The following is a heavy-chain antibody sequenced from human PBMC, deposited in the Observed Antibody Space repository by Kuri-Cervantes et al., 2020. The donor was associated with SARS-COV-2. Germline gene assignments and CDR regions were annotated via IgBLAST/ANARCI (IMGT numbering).Heavy chain of an antibody. CDR3: ARDFWPSGGYFDY. Sequence: ASVKVSCKASGYTFTGYYMHWVRQAPGQGLEWMGWINPNSGGTNYAQKFQGRVTMTRDTFISTAYMELSRLRSDDTAVYYCARDFWPSGGYFDYWGQGTLVTVSS. V-gene: IGHV1-2*02. CDR1: GYTFTGYY. J-gene: IGHJ4*02. CDR2: INPNSGGT. D-gene: IGHD3-10*01.